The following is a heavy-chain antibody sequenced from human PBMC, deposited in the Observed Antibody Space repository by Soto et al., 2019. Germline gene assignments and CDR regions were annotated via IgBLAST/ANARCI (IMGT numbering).Heavy chain of an antibody. CDR1: GFTFSNYE. Sequence: EAQLVESGGGLVQPGGSPRISCAASGFTFSNYEMHWVRQAPGKGLEYVSGISNNGAHTDYAKSVEGRFTISRDNSENTLYLQMGSLRAEDMALYYCARRGYGSRWPNVYMDVWGKGTTVTVSS. J-gene: IGHJ6*03. V-gene: IGHV3-64*01. CDR3: ARRGYGSRWPNVYMDV. CDR2: ISNNGAHT. D-gene: IGHD6-13*01.